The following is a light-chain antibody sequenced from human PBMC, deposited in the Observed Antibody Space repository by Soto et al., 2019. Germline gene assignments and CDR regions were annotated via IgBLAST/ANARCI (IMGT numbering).Light chain of an antibody. CDR1: QSVSAGH. J-gene: IGKJ1*01. CDR2: GAS. Sequence: EILLTQAPGTLSLSPGEGATLSCRASQSVSAGHLAWYQQKPCQAPRLLIYGASSRATGIPDRFSGSGSGTDFTLTISRLEPEDFAVYYCQQYGSSPRTFGQGTKVDIK. V-gene: IGKV3-20*01. CDR3: QQYGSSPRT.